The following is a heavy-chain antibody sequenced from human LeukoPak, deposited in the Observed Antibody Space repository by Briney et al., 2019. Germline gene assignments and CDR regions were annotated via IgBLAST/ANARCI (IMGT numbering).Heavy chain of an antibody. CDR2: INPNSGGT. D-gene: IGHD3-16*01. CDR1: GYTFTDYY. Sequence: ASVKVSCKASGYTFTDYYMHWVRQAPGQGLEWMGWINPNSGGTNYAQKFQGRVTMTRDTFISTAYMELSRLRADDTAVYYCAKDSGGGHPDYWGQGTLVTVSS. CDR3: AKDSGGGHPDY. J-gene: IGHJ4*02. V-gene: IGHV1-2*02.